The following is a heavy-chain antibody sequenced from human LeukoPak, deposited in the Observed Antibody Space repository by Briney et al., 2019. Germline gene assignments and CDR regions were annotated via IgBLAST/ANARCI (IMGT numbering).Heavy chain of an antibody. D-gene: IGHD6-13*01. CDR3: AAGVGIAAAGTDY. CDR2: IVVGSGNT. V-gene: IGHV1-58*01. Sequence: SVKVSCKASGFTFTSSAVQWVRRARGQRLEWIGWIVVGSGNTNYAQKFQERVTITRDMSTSTAYMELSSLRSEDTAVYYCAAGVGIAAAGTDYWGQGTLVTVSS. J-gene: IGHJ4*02. CDR1: GFTFTSSA.